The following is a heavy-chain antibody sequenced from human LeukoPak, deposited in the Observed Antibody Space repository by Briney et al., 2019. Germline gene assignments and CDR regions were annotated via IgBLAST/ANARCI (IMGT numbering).Heavy chain of an antibody. J-gene: IGHJ6*02. CDR1: GGSISSSSHY. CDR2: IYYSGST. V-gene: IGHV4-31*03. CDR3: ARDHYGSGPANYYYGMDV. Sequence: SETLSLTCTVSGGSISSSSHYWSWIRQHPGKGLEWIGYIYYSGSTYYNPSLKSRVTISVDTSKNQFSLKLSSVTAADTAVYYCARDHYGSGPANYYYGMDVWGQGTTVTVSS. D-gene: IGHD3-10*01.